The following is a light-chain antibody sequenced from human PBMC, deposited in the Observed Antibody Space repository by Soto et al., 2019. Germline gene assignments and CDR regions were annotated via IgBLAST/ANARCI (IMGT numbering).Light chain of an antibody. CDR1: QSVTRN. J-gene: IGKJ5*01. CDR3: QQYNHWPPIT. CDR2: GAS. Sequence: EIVLTQSPGTLSLSPGERATLSCRPSQSVTRNSVAWYQQRPGQAPRLLIYGASTRATGISARFSGSGSGTEFTLTISGLQSEDFAVYFCQQYNHWPPITFGPGTRLEIK. V-gene: IGKV3-15*01.